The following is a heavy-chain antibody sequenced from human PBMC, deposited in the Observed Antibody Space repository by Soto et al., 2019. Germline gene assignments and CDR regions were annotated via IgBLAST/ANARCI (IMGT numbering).Heavy chain of an antibody. CDR3: ARAPYGSGTKPYYFDY. CDR2: IYNSGST. Sequence: SETLSLTCSVSGGSISSDYWSWIRQPPGKGLEWIGFIYNSGSTNYNPSLKSRVTISMDTSRNHFSLILSSVTAADTAVYYCARAPYGSGTKPYYFDYWGQGTLVTVSS. J-gene: IGHJ4*02. D-gene: IGHD3-10*01. CDR1: GGSISSDY. V-gene: IGHV4-59*01.